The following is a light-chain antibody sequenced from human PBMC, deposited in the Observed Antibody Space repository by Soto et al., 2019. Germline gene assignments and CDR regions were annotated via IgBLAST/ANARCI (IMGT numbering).Light chain of an antibody. CDR1: QSISSY. CDR2: AAS. V-gene: IGKV1-39*01. Sequence: DIQMTQSPSSLSASVGDRVTITCRASQSISSYLNWYQQKPGKAPKLLIYAASSLQSGVPSRFSGSGSGTDFTLTISSLQPEEFATYYCQQSYSTPRTVGQGTKVDIK. J-gene: IGKJ1*01. CDR3: QQSYSTPRT.